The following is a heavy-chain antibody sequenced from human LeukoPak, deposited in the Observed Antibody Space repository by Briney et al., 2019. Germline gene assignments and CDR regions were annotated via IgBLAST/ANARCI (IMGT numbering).Heavy chain of an antibody. CDR1: GFTFSSYW. J-gene: IGHJ4*02. V-gene: IGHV3-30*02. Sequence: GGSLRLSCAASGFTFSSYWMSWVRQAPGKGLEWVAFIRYDGSNKYYADSVKGRFTISRDNSKNTLYLQMNSLRAEDTAVYYCAKRYCSSTSCYTGDYFDYWGQGTLVTVSS. D-gene: IGHD2-2*01. CDR2: IRYDGSNK. CDR3: AKRYCSSTSCYTGDYFDY.